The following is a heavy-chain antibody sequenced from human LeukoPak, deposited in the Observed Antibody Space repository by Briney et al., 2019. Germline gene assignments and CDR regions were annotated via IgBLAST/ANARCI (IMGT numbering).Heavy chain of an antibody. V-gene: IGHV3-48*01. Sequence: GGSLRLSCAASGFTFSSYSMNWVRQAPGKGLEWVSYISSSSSTIYYADSVKGRFTISRDNAKNSLYLQMNSLRAEDTAVYYCARGEGSWYDSGPFDYWGQGTLVTVSS. D-gene: IGHD6-13*01. J-gene: IGHJ4*02. CDR2: ISSSSSTI. CDR3: ARGEGSWYDSGPFDY. CDR1: GFTFSSYS.